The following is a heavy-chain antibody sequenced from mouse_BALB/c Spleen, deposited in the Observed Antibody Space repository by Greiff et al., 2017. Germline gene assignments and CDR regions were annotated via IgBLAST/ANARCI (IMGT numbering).Heavy chain of an antibody. D-gene: IGHD2-4*01. Sequence: LQESGAELVRPGTSVKVSCKASGYAFTNYLIEWVKQRPGQGLEWIGVINPGSGGTNYNEKFKGKATLTADKSSSTAYMQLSSLTSDDSAVYFCARSRDDYDVYWYFDVWGAGTTVTVSS. CDR2: INPGSGGT. CDR1: GYAFTNYL. V-gene: IGHV1-54*01. J-gene: IGHJ1*01. CDR3: ARSRDDYDVYWYFDV.